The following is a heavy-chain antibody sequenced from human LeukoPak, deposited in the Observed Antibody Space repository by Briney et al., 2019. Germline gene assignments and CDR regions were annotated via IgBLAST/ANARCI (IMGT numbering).Heavy chain of an antibody. CDR3: AGPDYYDSSGYRTVNYYYGMDV. CDR2: IIPIFGAA. CDR1: GGTFSSYA. Sequence: GASVKVSCKASGGTFSSYAISWVRQAPGQGLEWMGGIIPIFGAANYAQKFQGRVTITADESPSTAYMELSSLRSEDTAVYYCAGPDYYDSSGYRTVNYYYGMDVWGQGTTVTVSS. V-gene: IGHV1-69*13. J-gene: IGHJ6*02. D-gene: IGHD3-22*01.